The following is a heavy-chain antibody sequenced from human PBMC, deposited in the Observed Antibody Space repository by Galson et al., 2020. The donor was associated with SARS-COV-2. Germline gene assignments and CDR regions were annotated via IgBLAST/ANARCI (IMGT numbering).Heavy chain of an antibody. CDR3: ARQGVNMRVVVTVPGWYFDL. J-gene: IGHJ2*01. Sequence: SETLSLTCAVSGYSISTTNYWGWVRQPPGKGLEWIGSIYPNGRTYYNPSLNSRVTISVDTSKNQFSLRLDSVTAADTALYYCARQGVNMRVVVTVPGWYFDLWGRGTLVTVSS. D-gene: IGHD3-22*01. CDR1: GYSISTTNY. CDR2: IYPNGRT. V-gene: IGHV4-38-2*01.